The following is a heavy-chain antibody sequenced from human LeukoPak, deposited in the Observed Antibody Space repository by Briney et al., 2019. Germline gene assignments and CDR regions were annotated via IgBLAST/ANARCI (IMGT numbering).Heavy chain of an antibody. CDR3: ARSIAAAGTGGGWFDP. D-gene: IGHD6-13*01. Sequence: ESGPTLVKPTQTLTLTCTFSGFSLSTSGMCVSWIRQPPGKALEWLARIDWDDDKYYSTSLKTRLTISKDTSKNQVVLTMTNMDPVDTATYYCARSIAAAGTGGGWFDPWGQGTLVTVSS. V-gene: IGHV2-70*11. CDR2: IDWDDDK. CDR1: GFSLSTSGMC. J-gene: IGHJ5*02.